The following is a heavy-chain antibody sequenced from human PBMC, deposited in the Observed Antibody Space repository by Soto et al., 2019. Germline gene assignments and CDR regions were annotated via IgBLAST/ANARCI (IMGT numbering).Heavy chain of an antibody. CDR2: VDHSGTT. J-gene: IGHJ4*02. V-gene: IGHV4-34*01. Sequence: QVQLQQWGAGLLKPSETLSLTCAVYGGSFTTYYWNWIRQTPGKGLQWIGEVDHSGTTRYNPALMSRVTLSVDTSRQQLYLQMTSVTAADTVIYYCAIFYGTGGSVSDSWGQKTLVTVSS. D-gene: IGHD2-15*01. CDR1: GGSFTTYY. CDR3: AIFYGTGGSVSDS.